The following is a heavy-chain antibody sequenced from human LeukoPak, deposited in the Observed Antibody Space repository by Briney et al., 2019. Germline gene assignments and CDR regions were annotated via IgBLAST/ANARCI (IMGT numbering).Heavy chain of an antibody. Sequence: GGSLRLSCAASGFTFSNAWMSWVRQAPGKGLEWVGRIKSKTDGGTTDYAAPVKGRFTISRDDSKNTLYLQMNSLKTEDTAVYYCTTDRGSYYQPTDYWGQGTLVTVSS. CDR3: TTDRGSYYQPTDY. CDR2: IKSKTDGGTT. CDR1: GFTFSNAW. J-gene: IGHJ4*02. V-gene: IGHV3-15*01. D-gene: IGHD1-26*01.